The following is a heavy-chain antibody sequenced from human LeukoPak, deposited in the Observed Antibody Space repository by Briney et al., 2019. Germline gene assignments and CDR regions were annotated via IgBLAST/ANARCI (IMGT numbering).Heavy chain of an antibody. D-gene: IGHD3-22*01. Sequence: GGSLRLSCAASGFTFDDYGMSWVRQAPGKGLEWVSGINWNGGSTSYADSVKGRFTISRDDAKNSLYLQVNSLRAEDTALYHCARVMNRYYYDSSGYPRVVGGYYYYGMDVWGQGTTVTVSS. J-gene: IGHJ6*02. V-gene: IGHV3-20*01. CDR2: INWNGGST. CDR1: GFTFDDYG. CDR3: ARVMNRYYYDSSGYPRVVGGYYYYGMDV.